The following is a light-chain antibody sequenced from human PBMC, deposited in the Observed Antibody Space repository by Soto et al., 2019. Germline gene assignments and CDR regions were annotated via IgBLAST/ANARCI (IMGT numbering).Light chain of an antibody. Sequence: DIQVNQSPSSLSASVGDRVTITYRASRCIRTYLYWYQHRQGKPPQLLIQTASTLQGGVPSRFSGSGSRTDFTFAISSLQPEEFATYYCRQPYSPMTRFVQGTKLQIK. CDR2: TAS. V-gene: IGKV1-39*01. CDR3: RQPYSPMTR. CDR1: RCIRTY. J-gene: IGKJ2*03.